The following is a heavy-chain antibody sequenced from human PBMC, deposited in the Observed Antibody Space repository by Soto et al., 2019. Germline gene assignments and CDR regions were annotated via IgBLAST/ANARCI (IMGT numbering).Heavy chain of an antibody. CDR2: IYPGDSDT. CDR3: ARQGLEAAAGTHYYYGMDV. CDR1: GYSFTSYW. Sequence: GEPMKISWKGSGYSFTSYWIGWVSQMPGKGLEWMGIIYPGDSDTRYSPSFQGQVTISADKSISTAYLQWSSLKASDTAMYYCARQGLEAAAGTHYYYGMDVWGQGTTVTVSS. D-gene: IGHD6-13*01. J-gene: IGHJ6*02. V-gene: IGHV5-51*01.